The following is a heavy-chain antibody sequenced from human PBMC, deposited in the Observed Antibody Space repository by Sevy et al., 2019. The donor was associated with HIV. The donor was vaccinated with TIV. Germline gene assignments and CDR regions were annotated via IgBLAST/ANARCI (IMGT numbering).Heavy chain of an antibody. CDR3: ARDGDYDILTGYYKAGYYYGMDV. V-gene: IGHV1-18*01. J-gene: IGHJ6*02. D-gene: IGHD3-9*01. CDR2: ISAYNGNT. Sequence: ASVKVSCKASGYTFTSYGISWVRQAPGQGLEWMGSISAYNGNTNYAQKLQGRVTMTTDTSTSTAYMELRSLRSDDTAVYYCARDGDYDILTGYYKAGYYYGMDVWGQGTTVTVSS. CDR1: GYTFTSYG.